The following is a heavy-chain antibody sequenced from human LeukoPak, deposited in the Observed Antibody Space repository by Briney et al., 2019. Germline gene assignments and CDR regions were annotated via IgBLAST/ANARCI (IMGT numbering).Heavy chain of an antibody. CDR3: ARMSSVSAAMDC. D-gene: IGHD2-2*01. CDR2: ISSSSSTI. V-gene: IGHV3-48*01. Sequence: GGSLRLSCAASGFTLSSYSMNWVCHAPEEGLERGSYISSSSSTIYYADSVKGRFTISRDNAKNSLYLQMNSLRAEDTAVYYCARMSSVSAAMDCWGEGTLVTVS. J-gene: IGHJ4*02. CDR1: GFTLSSYS.